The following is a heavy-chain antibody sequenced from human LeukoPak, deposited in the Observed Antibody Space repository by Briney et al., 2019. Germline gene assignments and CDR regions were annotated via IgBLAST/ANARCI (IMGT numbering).Heavy chain of an antibody. CDR1: GFTFSSYS. CDR3: ARAQGYCSSTSCYMYFDY. CDR2: ISSSNSYI. V-gene: IGHV3-21*01. D-gene: IGHD2-2*02. Sequence: GGSLRISCAASGFTFSSYSTNWVRQAPGKGLEWVSSISSSNSYIYYADSVKGRFTISRDNAKNSLYLQMNSLRAEDTAVYYCARAQGYCSSTSCYMYFDYWGQGTLVTVSS. J-gene: IGHJ4*02.